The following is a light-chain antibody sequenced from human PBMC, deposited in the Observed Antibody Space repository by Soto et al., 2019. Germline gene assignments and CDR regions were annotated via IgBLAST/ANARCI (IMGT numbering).Light chain of an antibody. CDR1: QGIGDT. CDR2: GAS. J-gene: IGKJ4*01. V-gene: IGKV3-20*01. CDR3: RQYGRSLGLA. Sequence: EIVLTQSPGTLSLSPGERATLSCWASQGIGDTLAWYQHKPGQTPRLLIYGASSRATGIPDRFRGSGSGTDFTLTISRLEAEDFAAYYCRQYGRSLGLAFGGGTKVDI.